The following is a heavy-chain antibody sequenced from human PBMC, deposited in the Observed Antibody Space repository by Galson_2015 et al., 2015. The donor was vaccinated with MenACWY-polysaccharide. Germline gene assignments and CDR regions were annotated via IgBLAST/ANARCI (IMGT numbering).Heavy chain of an antibody. CDR2: ISGSGLNT. V-gene: IGHV3-23*01. Sequence: SLRLSCAASGFTFSTYALHWVRQAPGKGLEWVSTISGSGLNTYYADSVKGRFTMSRDNSKNTLYMQMNSLRAEDTAVYYCAKQIDEYYGSGNYCPPWDYWGQGTLVTVSS. J-gene: IGHJ4*02. CDR1: GFTFSTYA. D-gene: IGHD3-10*01. CDR3: AKQIDEYYGSGNYCPPWDY.